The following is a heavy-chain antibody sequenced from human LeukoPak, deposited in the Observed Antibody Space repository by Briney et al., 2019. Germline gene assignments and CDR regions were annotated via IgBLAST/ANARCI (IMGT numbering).Heavy chain of an antibody. Sequence: PGGSLRLSCAASGFTVSSNYMSWVRQAPGKGLEWVSVIYSGGSTYYADSVKGRFTISRDNSKNTLYLQMNSLRAEDTAVYYCARGDGSVYYYYGMDVWGQGTTVTVSS. CDR2: IYSGGST. CDR1: GFTVSSNY. D-gene: IGHD5-24*01. CDR3: ARGDGSVYYYYGMDV. V-gene: IGHV3-66*01. J-gene: IGHJ6*02.